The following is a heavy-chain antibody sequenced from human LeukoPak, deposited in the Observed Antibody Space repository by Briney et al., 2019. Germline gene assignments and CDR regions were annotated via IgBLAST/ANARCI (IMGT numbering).Heavy chain of an antibody. Sequence: SETLSLTCAVYGGSFSGYYWSWIRLPPGKGLEWIGEINHSGSTNYNPSLKSRVTISVDTSKNQFSLKLSSVTAADTAVYYCARHSSWGWGNWFDPWGQGTLVTVSS. D-gene: IGHD3-16*01. J-gene: IGHJ5*02. CDR1: GGSFSGYY. V-gene: IGHV4-34*01. CDR2: INHSGST. CDR3: ARHSSWGWGNWFDP.